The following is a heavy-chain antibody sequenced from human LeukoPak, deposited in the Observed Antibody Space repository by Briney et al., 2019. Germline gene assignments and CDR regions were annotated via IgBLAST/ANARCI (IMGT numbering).Heavy chain of an antibody. CDR2: ISDSGGNT. D-gene: IGHD2-15*01. J-gene: IGHJ4*02. CDR1: GFTFSSYV. V-gene: IGHV3-23*01. CDR3: AKYCGASSCYSGFDY. Sequence: PGGSLRLSCAASGFTFSSYVMSWVRQAPVKVLEWVSAISDSGGNTYYADSVKGRFTISRDNSKNTLFLQMNSLRAEDTAVYYCAKYCGASSCYSGFDYWGQGTLVTVSS.